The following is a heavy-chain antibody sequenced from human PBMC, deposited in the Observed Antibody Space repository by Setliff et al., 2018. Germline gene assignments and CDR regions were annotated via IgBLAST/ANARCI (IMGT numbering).Heavy chain of an antibody. CDR1: GGSISSYY. D-gene: IGHD6-19*01. CDR3: AREQWLDPPGYYYMDV. J-gene: IGHJ6*03. V-gene: IGHV4-4*07. CDR2: IYTSGSA. Sequence: SETLSLTCTVSGGSISSYYWSWIRQPAGKGLEWIGRIYTSGSANYNPSLKSRVTMSVDTSKNQFSLKLSSVTAADTAVYYCAREQWLDPPGYYYMDVWAKGTTVTVSS.